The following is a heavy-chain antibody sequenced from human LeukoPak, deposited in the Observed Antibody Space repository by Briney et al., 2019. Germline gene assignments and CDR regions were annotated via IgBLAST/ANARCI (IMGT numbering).Heavy chain of an antibody. J-gene: IGHJ4*02. D-gene: IGHD6-19*01. CDR1: GFTFSSYE. V-gene: IGHV3-74*01. CDR2: IDSDGSST. Sequence: GGSLRLSCAASGFTFSSYEMHWVRQATGKGLVGVTRIDSDGSSTSYADSVKGRFTISRDNAKHTEYLQMNSLRAEDTAVYYCARVRSSGWSYFDYWGQGTLVTVSS. CDR3: ARVRSSGWSYFDY.